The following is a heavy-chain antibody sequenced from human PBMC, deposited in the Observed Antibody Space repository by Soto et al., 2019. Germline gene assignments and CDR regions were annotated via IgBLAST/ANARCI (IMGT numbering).Heavy chain of an antibody. Sequence: EVQLLESGGGLVQPGGSLRLSCAASGFTFSSYAMSWVRQAPGKGLEWVSAISGSGGSTYYADSVKGRFTISRPNSKNTLYLQMNSPRAAHSPVYYSTASSGWYNAFDIWGQGTMVTVSS. CDR2: ISGSGGST. J-gene: IGHJ3*02. V-gene: IGHV3-23*01. CDR3: TASSGWYNAFDI. D-gene: IGHD6-19*01. CDR1: GFTFSSYA.